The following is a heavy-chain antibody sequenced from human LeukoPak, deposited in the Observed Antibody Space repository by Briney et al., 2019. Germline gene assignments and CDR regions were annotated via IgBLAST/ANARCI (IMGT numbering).Heavy chain of an antibody. CDR3: ARQNYDEVNYYYYGLDV. CDR1: GGSISSND. V-gene: IGHV4-59*08. J-gene: IGHJ6*02. D-gene: IGHD3-3*01. Sequence: SETLSLTCTVSGGSISSNDWSWIRQSPGKGLEWIGYIYYRGSTDYNPSLKSRVTISVDTSKNQFSLKLSSVTAADTAVYYCARQNYDEVNYYYYGLDVWGQGTTVTVSS. CDR2: IYYRGST.